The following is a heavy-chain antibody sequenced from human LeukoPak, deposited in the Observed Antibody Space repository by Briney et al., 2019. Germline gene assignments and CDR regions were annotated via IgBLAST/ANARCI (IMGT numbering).Heavy chain of an antibody. CDR3: AEGGY. Sequence: PGGSLRLSCAASGFSLSNYWMNWVRQDPGKGLEWVASIKPDGSEKYYVDSLRGRFTISRDDARNSLYLQMNSLRAEDTAVYYCAEGGYWGQGTLVTVSS. V-gene: IGHV3-7*01. J-gene: IGHJ4*02. CDR2: IKPDGSEK. CDR1: GFSLSNYW.